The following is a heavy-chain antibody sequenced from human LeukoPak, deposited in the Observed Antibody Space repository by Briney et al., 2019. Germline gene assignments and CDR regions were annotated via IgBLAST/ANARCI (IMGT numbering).Heavy chain of an antibody. Sequence: GGSLRLSCAASGFTFSSYAMSWVRQAPGKGLEWVSAIGGSGGSTYYADSVKGRFTISRDNSKNTPYLQMNSLRAEDTAVYYCANLPITMMVVVHGMDVWSQGTTVTVSS. V-gene: IGHV3-23*01. D-gene: IGHD3-22*01. CDR3: ANLPITMMVVVHGMDV. CDR2: IGGSGGST. J-gene: IGHJ6*02. CDR1: GFTFSSYA.